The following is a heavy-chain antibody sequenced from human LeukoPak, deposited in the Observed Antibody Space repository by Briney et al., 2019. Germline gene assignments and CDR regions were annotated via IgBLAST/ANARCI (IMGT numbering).Heavy chain of an antibody. Sequence: GASVKVSCKASGYTFTSYGISWVRQAPGQGLEWMGWISAYNGNTNYAQKLQGRATMTTDTSTSTAYMELRSLRSDDTAVYYCARDHLPGGAAAGTYWGQGTLVTVSS. V-gene: IGHV1-18*01. CDR3: ARDHLPGGAAAGTY. D-gene: IGHD6-13*01. CDR1: GYTFTSYG. J-gene: IGHJ4*02. CDR2: ISAYNGNT.